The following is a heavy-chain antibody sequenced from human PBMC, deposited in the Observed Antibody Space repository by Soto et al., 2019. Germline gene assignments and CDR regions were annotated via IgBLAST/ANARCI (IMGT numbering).Heavy chain of an antibody. D-gene: IGHD6-13*01. J-gene: IGHJ4*02. CDR3: ARDGPPLAAAGTNFDY. Sequence: ASVKVSCKASGYTFTSYYMHWERQAPGQGLEWMGIINPSGGSTSYAQKFQGRVTMTRDTSTSTVYMELSSLRSEDTAVYYCARDGPPLAAAGTNFDYWGQGTLVTVSS. CDR2: INPSGGST. V-gene: IGHV1-46*03. CDR1: GYTFTSYY.